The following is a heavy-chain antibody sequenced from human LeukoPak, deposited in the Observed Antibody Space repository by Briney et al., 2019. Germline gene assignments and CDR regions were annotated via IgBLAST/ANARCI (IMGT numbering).Heavy chain of an antibody. CDR3: AKRVSSSQYNWFDP. V-gene: IGHV3-21*01. CDR1: GFMFSSYS. D-gene: IGHD6-13*01. J-gene: IGHJ5*02. Sequence: GGSLRLSCAASGFMFSSYSMNWVRQAPGKGLEWISSISSSGNYIYYADSVKGRFTISRGNAKNSLFLQMNSLRAEDTAVYYCAKRVSSSQYNWFDPWGQGTLVSVSS. CDR2: ISSSGNYI.